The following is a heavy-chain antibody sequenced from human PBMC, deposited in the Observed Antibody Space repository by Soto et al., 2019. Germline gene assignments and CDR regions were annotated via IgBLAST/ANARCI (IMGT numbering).Heavy chain of an antibody. CDR1: GFTFSSYA. J-gene: IGHJ5*02. V-gene: IGHV3-30-3*01. Sequence: GGSLRLSCAASGFTFSSYAMHWVRQAPGKGLEWVAVISYDGSNKYYADSVKGRFTISRDNSKNTLYLQMNSLRAEDTAVYYCARGLVSLEWFNNWFDPWGQGTLVTVSS. D-gene: IGHD3-3*01. CDR2: ISYDGSNK. CDR3: ARGLVSLEWFNNWFDP.